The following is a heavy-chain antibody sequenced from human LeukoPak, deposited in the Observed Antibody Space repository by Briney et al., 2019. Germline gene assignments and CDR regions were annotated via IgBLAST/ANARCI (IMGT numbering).Heavy chain of an antibody. CDR1: GGSISSNNYY. J-gene: IGHJ3*02. Sequence: SETLSLTCTVSGGSISSNNYYWGWIRQPPGRGLEWIANIYYNGNTYYNSSLKSRVTISVDTSKNQFSLKLSSVTAADTAVYYCARGPPDCSSTSCYAFDAFDIWGQGTMVTVSS. V-gene: IGHV4-39*07. CDR3: ARGPPDCSSTSCYAFDAFDI. CDR2: IYYNGNT. D-gene: IGHD2-2*01.